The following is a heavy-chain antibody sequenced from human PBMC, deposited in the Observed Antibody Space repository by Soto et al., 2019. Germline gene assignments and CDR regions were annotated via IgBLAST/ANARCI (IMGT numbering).Heavy chain of an antibody. CDR3: ARAPYSSSSEVEFDY. D-gene: IGHD6-6*01. CDR2: TYYRSKWYN. CDR1: GDSVSSNSAS. Sequence: SQTLSLTCAICGDSVSSNSASWNLIRQSPSRGLEWLGRTYYRSKWYNDYAVSVKSRITINPDTSKNQFSLQLNSVTPEDTAVYYCARAPYSSSSEVEFDYWGQGTLVTVSS. V-gene: IGHV6-1*01. J-gene: IGHJ4*02.